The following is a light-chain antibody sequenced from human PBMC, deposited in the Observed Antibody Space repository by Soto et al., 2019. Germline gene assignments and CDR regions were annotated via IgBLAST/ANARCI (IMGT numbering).Light chain of an antibody. J-gene: IGLJ1*01. CDR2: RNT. Sequence: QSVLTQPTSASGTPGPTVTISCSGSRSNTGNNYVCWYQQLPGAAPKLLIYRNTQRSSGVPDRFSGSKSGTAASRAISGLRSEDEADDFCEAWDDSRSGHVFGNGTKVTV. CDR1: RSNTGNNY. V-gene: IGLV1-47*01. CDR3: EAWDDSRSGHV.